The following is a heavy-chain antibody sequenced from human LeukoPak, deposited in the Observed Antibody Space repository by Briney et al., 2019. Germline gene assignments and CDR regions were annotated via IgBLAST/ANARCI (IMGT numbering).Heavy chain of an antibody. CDR3: ARCSSGGCFFDF. V-gene: IGHV1-69*05. Sequence: SVKVSCKASGGTFSGYVVSWVRQAPGQGLEWMGGIIPMLNKANYAQKFQGRVTVTTDESTSTANMELRSLRSEDTAIYYCARCSSGGCFFDFWAQGTLVTVSS. D-gene: IGHD2-15*01. CDR2: IIPMLNKA. CDR1: GGTFSGYV. J-gene: IGHJ4*02.